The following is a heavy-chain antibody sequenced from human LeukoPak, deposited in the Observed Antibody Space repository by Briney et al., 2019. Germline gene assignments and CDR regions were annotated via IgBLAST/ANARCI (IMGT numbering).Heavy chain of an antibody. D-gene: IGHD3-3*01. CDR2: IYYSGST. J-gene: IGHJ4*02. Sequence: SETLSLTCTVSGGSISSSSYYWGWIRQPPGKGLEWIGSIYYSGSTYYNPSLKSRVTISVDTSKNQFSLKLSSVTAADTAVYYRVLSDFWSGYLGDYWGQGTLVTVSS. V-gene: IGHV4-39*01. CDR1: GGSISSSSYY. CDR3: VLSDFWSGYLGDY.